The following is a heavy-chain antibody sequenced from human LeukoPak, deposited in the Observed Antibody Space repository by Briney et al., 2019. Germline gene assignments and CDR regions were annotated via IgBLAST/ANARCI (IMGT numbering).Heavy chain of an antibody. J-gene: IGHJ4*02. Sequence: GASVKVSCKASGGTFSSYAISWVRQAPGQGLEWMGGIIPIFGTANYAQKFQGRVTITTDESTSTAYMELSSLRSEDTAVYYCARGPQWRGRLRESFFDYWGQGTLVTVSS. D-gene: IGHD4-17*01. CDR1: GGTFSSYA. CDR2: IIPIFGTA. V-gene: IGHV1-69*05. CDR3: ARGPQWRGRLRESFFDY.